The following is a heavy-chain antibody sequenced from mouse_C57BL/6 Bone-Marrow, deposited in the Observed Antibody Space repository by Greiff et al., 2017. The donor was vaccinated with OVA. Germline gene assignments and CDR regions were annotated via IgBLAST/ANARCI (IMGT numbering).Heavy chain of an antibody. J-gene: IGHJ4*01. CDR1: GFTFSSYA. Sequence: EVKLVESGEGLVKPGGSLKLSCAASGFTFSSYAMSWVRQTPEKRLEWVAYISSGGDYIYYADTVKGRFTISRDNARNTLYLQMSSLKSEDTAMDYCTRDWEYYAMDYWGQGTSVTVSS. V-gene: IGHV5-9-1*02. D-gene: IGHD4-1*01. CDR2: ISSGGDYI. CDR3: TRDWEYYAMDY.